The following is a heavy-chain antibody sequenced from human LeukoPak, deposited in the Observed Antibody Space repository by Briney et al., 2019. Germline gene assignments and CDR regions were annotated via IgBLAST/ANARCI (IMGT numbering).Heavy chain of an antibody. CDR1: GFTYSDFY. J-gene: IGHJ4*02. CDR2: ISSSSSNA. D-gene: IGHD6-19*01. Sequence: GGSLRLSCAASGFTYSDFYMSWVRQAPGKGLEWLSYISSSSSNANYADSVKGRFTISRDNAKNSLYLQLNSLRAEDTAVYYCARRSVAGTWDFDYWGQGTLVTVSS. CDR3: ARRSVAGTWDFDY. V-gene: IGHV3-11*03.